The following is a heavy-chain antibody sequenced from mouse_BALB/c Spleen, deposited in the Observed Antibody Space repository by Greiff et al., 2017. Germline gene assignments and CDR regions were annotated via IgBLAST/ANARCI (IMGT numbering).Heavy chain of an antibody. CDR3: AIYYGNYGFAY. Sequence: QVQLQQSGAELVRPGVSVKISCKGSGYTFTDYAMHWVKQSHAKSLEWIGVISTYYGDASYNQKFKGKATMTVDKSSSTAYMELARLTSEDSAIYYCAIYYGNYGFAYWGQGTLVTVSA. D-gene: IGHD2-1*01. J-gene: IGHJ3*01. V-gene: IGHV1S137*01. CDR1: GYTFTDYA. CDR2: ISTYYGDA.